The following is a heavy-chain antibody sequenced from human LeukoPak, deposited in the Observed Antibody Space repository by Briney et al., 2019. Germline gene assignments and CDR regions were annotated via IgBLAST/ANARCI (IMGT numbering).Heavy chain of an antibody. Sequence: ASVKVSCKAPGYTFTDYYMHWVRQAPGQGLEWMGWINPNSGGTNYAQKFQGWVTMTRDTSISTAYMELSRLRSDDTAVYYCARSNYDNDAFDIWGQGTMVTVSS. CDR2: INPNSGGT. CDR3: ARSNYDNDAFDI. D-gene: IGHD3-22*01. V-gene: IGHV1-2*04. CDR1: GYTFTDYY. J-gene: IGHJ3*02.